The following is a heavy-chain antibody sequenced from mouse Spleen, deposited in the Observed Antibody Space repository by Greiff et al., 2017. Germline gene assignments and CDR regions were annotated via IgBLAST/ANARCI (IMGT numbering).Heavy chain of an antibody. CDR3: AREGIYDYDVAMDY. J-gene: IGHJ4*01. V-gene: IGHV1-39*01. CDR2: INPNYGTT. D-gene: IGHD2-4*01. CDR1: GYSFTDYN. Sequence: VQLKQSGPELVKPGASVKISCKASGYSFTDYNMNWVKQSNGKSLEWIGVINPNYGTTSYNQKFKGKATLTVDQSSSTAYMQLNSLTSEDSAVYYCAREGIYDYDVAMDYWGQGTSVTVSS.